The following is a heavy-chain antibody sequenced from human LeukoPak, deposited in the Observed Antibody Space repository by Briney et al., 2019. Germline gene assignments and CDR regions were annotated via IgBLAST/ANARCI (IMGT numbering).Heavy chain of an antibody. CDR2: INHSGST. CDR3: ACNPAYCSSTSCYQSAFDI. D-gene: IGHD2-2*01. V-gene: IGHV4-34*01. Sequence: PSETLSLTCAVYGGSFSGYYWSWIRQPPGKGLKWIGEINHSGSTNYNPSLKSRVTISVDTSKNQFSLKLSSVTAADTAVYYCACNPAYCSSTSCYQSAFDIWGQGTMVTVSS. J-gene: IGHJ3*02. CDR1: GGSFSGYY.